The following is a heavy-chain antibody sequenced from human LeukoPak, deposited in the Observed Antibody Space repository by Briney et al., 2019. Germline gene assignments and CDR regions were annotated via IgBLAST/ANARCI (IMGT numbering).Heavy chain of an antibody. CDR2: IYYSGST. J-gene: IGHJ5*02. Sequence: PSETLSLTCTVSGGSISSSSYYWGWIRQPPGKGLEWIGGIYYSGSTYYNPSLKSRVTISVNTSKNQFSLKLSSVTAADTAVYYCARLFWGSVRYYYGSGRIRWFDPWGQGTLVTVSS. V-gene: IGHV4-39*01. CDR3: ARLFWGSVRYYYGSGRIRWFDP. D-gene: IGHD3-10*01. CDR1: GGSISSSSYY.